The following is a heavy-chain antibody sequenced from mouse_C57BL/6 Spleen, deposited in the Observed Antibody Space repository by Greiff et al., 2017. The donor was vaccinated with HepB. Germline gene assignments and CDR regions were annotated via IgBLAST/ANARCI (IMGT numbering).Heavy chain of an antibody. CDR1: GFTFSSYG. V-gene: IGHV5-6*01. CDR2: ISSGGSYT. D-gene: IGHD3-1*01. CDR3: ARHGATEGYYAMDY. J-gene: IGHJ4*01. Sequence: EVKVVESGGDLVKPGGSLKLSCAASGFTFSSYGMSWVRQTPDKRLEWVATISSGGSYTYYPDSVKGRFTISRDNAKNTLYLQMSSLKSEDTAMYYCARHGATEGYYAMDYWGQGTSVTVSS.